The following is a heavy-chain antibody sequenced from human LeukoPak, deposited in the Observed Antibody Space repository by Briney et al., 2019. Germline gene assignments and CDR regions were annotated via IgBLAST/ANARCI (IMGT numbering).Heavy chain of an antibody. CDR3: ARDRAAAGTHSFDY. CDR1: GFTFSSYS. Sequence: PGGSLRLSCAASGFTFSSYSMNWVRQAPGKGLERVSYISSSSSSIYYADSVKGRFTISRDNAKNSLHLQMNSLRAEDTAVYYCARDRAAAGTHSFDYGGQGTLVTVSS. D-gene: IGHD6-13*01. CDR2: ISSSSSSI. J-gene: IGHJ4*02. V-gene: IGHV3-48*01.